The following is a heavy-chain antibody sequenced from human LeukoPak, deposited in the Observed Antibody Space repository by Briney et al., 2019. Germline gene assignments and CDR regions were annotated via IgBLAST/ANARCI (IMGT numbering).Heavy chain of an antibody. CDR2: ISAYNGNT. D-gene: IGHD3-3*01. V-gene: IGHV1-18*01. CDR1: GYTFTSYG. Sequence: ASVKVSCKASGYTFTSYGISWVRQAPGQGLEWMGWISAYNGNTNYAQKLQGRVTMTTDTSTSTAYMELRSLRSDDTAVYYCAREPRYYDFWSGYSMDVWGKGTTVTVSS. CDR3: AREPRYYDFWSGYSMDV. J-gene: IGHJ6*03.